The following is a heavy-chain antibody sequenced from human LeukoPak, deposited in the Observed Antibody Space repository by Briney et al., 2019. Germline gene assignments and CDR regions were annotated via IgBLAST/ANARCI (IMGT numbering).Heavy chain of an antibody. CDR3: VRGLVRGGIPH. J-gene: IGHJ4*02. CDR2: MNPNSGST. CDR1: GHTFTTYG. Sequence: ASVKVSCKTSGHTFTTYGINWVRQAPGQGLEWMGWMNPNSGSTGYAEEFQGRLSMTGNTSISTVYMELSSLRTEDTAVYYCVRGLVRGGIPHWGQGTLVTVSS. V-gene: IGHV1-8*01. D-gene: IGHD3-10*01.